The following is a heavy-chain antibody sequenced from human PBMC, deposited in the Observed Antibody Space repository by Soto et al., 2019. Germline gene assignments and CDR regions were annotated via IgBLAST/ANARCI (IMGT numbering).Heavy chain of an antibody. CDR2: VSFSGST. V-gene: IGHV4-59*01. CDR1: GDSISTSYY. CDR3: ARSREMYYYDSSGYYAH. Sequence: SETLSLTCTVSGDSISTSYYWNWIRQSPGKELEWIGYVSFSGSTSYNPSLKSRVTISVDTSKNQLSLKLSSVTAADTAVYYCARSREMYYYDSSGYYAHWGQGTLVT. J-gene: IGHJ4*02. D-gene: IGHD3-22*01.